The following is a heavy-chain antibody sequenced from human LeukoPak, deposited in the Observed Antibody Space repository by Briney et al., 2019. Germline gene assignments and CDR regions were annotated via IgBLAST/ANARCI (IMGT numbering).Heavy chain of an antibody. CDR1: GFTFSDYY. CDR2: ISSSSSYT. CDR3: ARVLSSSFDY. V-gene: IGHV3-11*05. D-gene: IGHD6-13*01. Sequence: PGGSLRLSCAASGFTFSDYYMSWIRQAPGKGLEWVSYISSSSSYTNYADSAKGRFTISRDNAKNSLYLQMNSLRAEDTAVYYCARVLSSSFDYWGQGTLVTVSS. J-gene: IGHJ4*02.